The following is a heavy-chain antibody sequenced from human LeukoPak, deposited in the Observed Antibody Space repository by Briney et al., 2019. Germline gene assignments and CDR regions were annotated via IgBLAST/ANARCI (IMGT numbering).Heavy chain of an antibody. CDR2: IKQEGSEK. Sequence: GGSLRLSCAASGFTFRSYWMSWVRQAPGKGLECVANIKQEGSEKYYVDSVKGRFTISRDNAKNSPYLQMNSLRAEDTAVYYCAREGPVAGNDYWGQGTLVTVSS. CDR3: AREGPVAGNDY. V-gene: IGHV3-7*03. CDR1: GFTFRSYW. D-gene: IGHD6-19*01. J-gene: IGHJ4*02.